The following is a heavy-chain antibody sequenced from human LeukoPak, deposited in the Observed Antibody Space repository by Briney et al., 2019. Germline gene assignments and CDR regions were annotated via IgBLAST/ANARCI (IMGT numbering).Heavy chain of an antibody. CDR2: IVVGSGST. V-gene: IGHV1-58*02. CDR3: ARDSVPSDQWYSSSWAFDY. D-gene: IGHD6-13*01. J-gene: IGHJ4*02. Sequence: ASVKVSYKASGFTFTSSAMQWVRQARGQRLEWIGWIVVGSGSTNYAQKFQERVTITRDMSTSTAYMELSSLRSEDTAVYYCARDSVPSDQWYSSSWAFDYWGQGTLVTVSS. CDR1: GFTFTSSA.